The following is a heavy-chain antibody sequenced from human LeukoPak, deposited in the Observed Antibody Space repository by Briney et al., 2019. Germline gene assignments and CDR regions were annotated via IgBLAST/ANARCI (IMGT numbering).Heavy chain of an antibody. Sequence: GGSLRLSCAASGFTFSSYWMSWVRQAPGKGLEWVAVISYDGSNKYYADSVKGRFTISRDNSKNTLYLQMNSLRAEDTAVYYCAKVGGYYDFWSGYQDCYFDYWGQGTLVTVSS. CDR2: ISYDGSNK. CDR3: AKVGGYYDFWSGYQDCYFDY. V-gene: IGHV3-30*18. CDR1: GFTFSSYW. J-gene: IGHJ4*02. D-gene: IGHD3-3*01.